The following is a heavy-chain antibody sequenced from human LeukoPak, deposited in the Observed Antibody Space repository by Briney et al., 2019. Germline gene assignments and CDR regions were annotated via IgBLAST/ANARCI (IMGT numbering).Heavy chain of an antibody. Sequence: GGSLRLSCAASGFTFSSYGMHWVRQAPGKGLEWVAVIWYDGSNKYYADSVKGRFTISRGNSRNTLYLQMNSLRAEDTAVYYCARASSSGWFENWFDPWGQGTLVTVSS. CDR2: IWYDGSNK. D-gene: IGHD6-19*01. CDR3: ARASSSGWFENWFDP. V-gene: IGHV3-33*01. J-gene: IGHJ5*02. CDR1: GFTFSSYG.